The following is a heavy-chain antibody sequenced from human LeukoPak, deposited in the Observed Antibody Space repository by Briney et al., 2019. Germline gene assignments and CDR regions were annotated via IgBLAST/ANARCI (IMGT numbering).Heavy chain of an antibody. D-gene: IGHD3-22*01. J-gene: IGHJ6*03. CDR1: GGSISSSSNY. CDR2: IYGSGIT. Sequence: SETLSLTCTVSGGSISSSSNYWSWVRQSAGTGLEWIGRIYGSGITDYNPSLKSRVTMSLDTSRKQFSLRLTSVTAADTAVYYCARLKFYDSTGYSPGYYMDVWGKGTTVSVFS. CDR3: ARLKFYDSTGYSPGYYMDV. V-gene: IGHV4-61*02.